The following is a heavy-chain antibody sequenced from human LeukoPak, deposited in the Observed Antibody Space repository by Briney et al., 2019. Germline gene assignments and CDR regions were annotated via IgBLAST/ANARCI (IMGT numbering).Heavy chain of an antibody. V-gene: IGHV3-72*01. Sequence: PGGSLRLSCAASGFTFSDHYMDWVRQAPGKGLEWVGRSRNKANSYTTEYAASVKGGFTVSRDDSKNSLYLQMNSLKTEDTAVYFCARNYYDSSRYYADYWGQGTLVTVSS. CDR2: SRNKANSYTT. CDR1: GFTFSDHY. J-gene: IGHJ4*02. CDR3: ARNYYDSSRYYADY. D-gene: IGHD3-22*01.